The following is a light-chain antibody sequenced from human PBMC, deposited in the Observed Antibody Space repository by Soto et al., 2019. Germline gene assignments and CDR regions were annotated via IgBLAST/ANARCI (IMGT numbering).Light chain of an antibody. CDR1: QSISSW. CDR2: KAS. Sequence: DIQMTQSPSTLSASVGDRVTITCRASQSISSWLAWYQQKPGEAPKVLIYKASSLESGVPSRFSGSGSGTEFTLTISSLQPDYFATYYCQQYKTFWTFGQGTKVEIK. V-gene: IGKV1-5*03. J-gene: IGKJ1*01. CDR3: QQYKTFWT.